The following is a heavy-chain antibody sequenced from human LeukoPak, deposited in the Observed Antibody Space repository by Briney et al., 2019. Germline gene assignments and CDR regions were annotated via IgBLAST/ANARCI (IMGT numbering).Heavy chain of an antibody. Sequence: ASVKVSCTASGYSFTKYWMHWVRQAPGQGLEWMGWINANSGGTDYAQKFQDRVTMTRDTSISTAYMELSRLRSDDTAVYYCARDGHGGNSFDYWGQGTLVTVSS. D-gene: IGHD4-23*01. CDR1: GYSFTKYW. V-gene: IGHV1-2*02. CDR2: INANSGGT. CDR3: ARDGHGGNSFDY. J-gene: IGHJ4*02.